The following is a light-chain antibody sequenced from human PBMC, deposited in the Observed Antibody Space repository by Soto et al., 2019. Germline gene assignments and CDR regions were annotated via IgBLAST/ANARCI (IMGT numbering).Light chain of an antibody. CDR2: DAS. CDR3: LQYHTYRT. CDR1: QGISPW. J-gene: IGKJ1*01. V-gene: IGKV1-5*01. Sequence: DIQMTQSPSTLSASVGDRVTITCRASQGISPWLAWYQQKPGKAPKLLIFDASNLESGVPSRFSGSGSGTEFTLTISSLQPDDFATYYCLQYHTYRTFGQGTKVDIK.